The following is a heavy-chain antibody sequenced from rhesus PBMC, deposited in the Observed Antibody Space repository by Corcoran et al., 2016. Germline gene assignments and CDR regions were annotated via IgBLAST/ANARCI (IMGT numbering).Heavy chain of an antibody. CDR1: GFTFSSYG. Sequence: EVQLVESGGGLVQPGGSLRLSCAASGFTFSSYGMHWVRQAPGKGLEWGAVISYDGSKKYNTDSVKDRFTISRDNSKNMLYRQMNNLKLEDTAVYYCARKNNWNYWESYGLDSWGQGVVVTVSS. V-gene: IGHV3-54*02. CDR3: ARKNNWNYWESYGLDS. D-gene: IGHD1-26*01. J-gene: IGHJ6*01. CDR2: ISYDGSKK.